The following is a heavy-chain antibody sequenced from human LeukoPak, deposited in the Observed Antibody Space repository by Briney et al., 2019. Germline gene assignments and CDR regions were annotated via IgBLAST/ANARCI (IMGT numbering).Heavy chain of an antibody. CDR1: GGSISSGGYY. V-gene: IGHV4-31*03. D-gene: IGHD6-13*01. CDR2: IYYSGST. Sequence: SETLSLTCTVSGGSISSGGYYWSWIRQHPGKGLEWIGYIYYSGSTYYNPSLKSRVTISVDTSKNQFSLKLGSVTAADTAVYYCARYSSSWYKGFDYRGQGTLVTVSS. CDR3: ARYSSSWYKGFDY. J-gene: IGHJ4*02.